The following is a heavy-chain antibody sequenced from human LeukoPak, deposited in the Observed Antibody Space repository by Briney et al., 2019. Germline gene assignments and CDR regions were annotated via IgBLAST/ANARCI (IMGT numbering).Heavy chain of an antibody. CDR2: ISSSGSTI. D-gene: IGHD4-17*01. CDR3: ARDGDYGDYVFDFDY. Sequence: PGGSLRLSCAASGFTFSSYEMNWVRPAPGKGLEWVSYISSSGSTIYYADSVKGRFTIARDNAKNSLYMQMNSLRAEDTAVYYCARDGDYGDYVFDFDYWGQGTLVTVSS. CDR1: GFTFSSYE. J-gene: IGHJ4*02. V-gene: IGHV3-48*03.